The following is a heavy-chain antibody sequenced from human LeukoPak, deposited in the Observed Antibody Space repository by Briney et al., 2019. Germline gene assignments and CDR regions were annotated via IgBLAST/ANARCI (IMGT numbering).Heavy chain of an antibody. D-gene: IGHD1-1*01. CDR3: ARARPGNDGGNFDY. Sequence: PSETLSLTCTVSGVSIRSYYWSWSRQPPGKGLEWIGFIYYSGDTYYNPSLKSRVTISVDTSKNQFSLKLSSVTAADTAVYYCARARPGNDGGNFDYWGQGTLVTVSS. V-gene: IGHV4-59*01. CDR1: GVSIRSYY. CDR2: IYYSGDT. J-gene: IGHJ4*02.